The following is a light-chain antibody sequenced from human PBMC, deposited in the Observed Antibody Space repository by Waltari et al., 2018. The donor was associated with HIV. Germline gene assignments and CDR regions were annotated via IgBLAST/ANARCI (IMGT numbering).Light chain of an antibody. CDR3: YSTDSSGNHRGV. CDR1: ALPKKD. V-gene: IGLV3-10*01. J-gene: IGLJ2*01. Sequence: HVLTHPPPVSVYPGHKERITCSGEALPKKDPYSYQQKSAQAPVLVIYEDNKRPSGIPERFSGSSSGTMATLTISGAQVEDEADYYCYSTDSSGNHRGVFGGGTKLTVL. CDR2: EDN.